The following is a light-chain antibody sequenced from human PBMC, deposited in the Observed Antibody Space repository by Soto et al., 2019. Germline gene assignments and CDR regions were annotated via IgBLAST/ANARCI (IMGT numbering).Light chain of an antibody. J-gene: IGKJ1*01. CDR2: GAS. Sequence: EIVLTQSPGTLYVSPGERATLSCRASQSVSSKLACYQQKPGQAPRLLFYGASTGSTGIPARFSGSGSATEFTLSISSLQSEDFAVYYCQQDNNWPGTFGQGTKVEI. CDR3: QQDNNWPGT. V-gene: IGKV3-15*01. CDR1: QSVSSK.